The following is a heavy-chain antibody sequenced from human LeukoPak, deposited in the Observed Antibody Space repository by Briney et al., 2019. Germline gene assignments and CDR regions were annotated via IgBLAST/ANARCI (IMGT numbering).Heavy chain of an antibody. Sequence: PSETLSLTCAVSGYSISSGYYWGWIRQPPGKGLEWIGSIYHSGSTYYNPSLKSRVTISVDTSKNQFSLKLSSVTAADTAVYYCARIDSGSYSGLFDYWGQGTLVTDSS. D-gene: IGHD1-26*01. J-gene: IGHJ4*02. V-gene: IGHV4-38-2*01. CDR3: ARIDSGSYSGLFDY. CDR2: IYHSGST. CDR1: GYSISSGYY.